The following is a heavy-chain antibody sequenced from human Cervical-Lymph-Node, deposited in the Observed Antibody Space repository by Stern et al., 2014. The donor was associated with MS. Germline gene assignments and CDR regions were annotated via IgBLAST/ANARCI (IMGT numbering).Heavy chain of an antibody. J-gene: IGHJ4*02. CDR1: GFTFSTYA. D-gene: IGHD3-10*01. Sequence: QVQLVQSGGGVVPPGRSLSLSCVASGFTFSTYAMHWVRQAPGKGLECVAFVSYDGTQRNSTDSVKARFTISRDNSKNTLYLHMNSLRDEDTAVYFCARGGRGVGLEYWGQGALVTVSS. CDR2: VSYDGTQR. CDR3: ARGGRGVGLEY. V-gene: IGHV3-30-3*01.